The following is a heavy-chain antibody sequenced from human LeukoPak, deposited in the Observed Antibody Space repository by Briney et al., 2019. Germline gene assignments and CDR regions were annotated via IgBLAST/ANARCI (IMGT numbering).Heavy chain of an antibody. V-gene: IGHV4-39*01. CDR3: ARHGTEVVAATTVYGMDV. CDR1: GGSISSSSYY. J-gene: IGHJ6*02. CDR2: IYYSGST. D-gene: IGHD2-15*01. Sequence: SETLSLTCTVSGGSISSSSYYWGWIRQPPGKGLEWIGSIYYSGSTYYNPSLKSRVTISVDTSKNQFSLKLSSVTAADTAVYYCARHGTEVVAATTVYGMDVWGQGTTVTVSS.